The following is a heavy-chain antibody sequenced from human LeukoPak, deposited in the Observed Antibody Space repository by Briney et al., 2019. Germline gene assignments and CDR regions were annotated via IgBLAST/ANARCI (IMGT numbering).Heavy chain of an antibody. D-gene: IGHD2-2*01. CDR1: GGAISSYY. V-gene: IGHV4-59*01. CDR2: IYYSGST. CDR3: ARTVTGCSSTSCYAANWFDP. J-gene: IGHJ5*02. Sequence: SETLSLTCTVSGGAISSYYWSWIRQPPGKGLEWIGYIYYSGSTIYNPSLKSRGTISVDTAKNQFSLKLSSVTAADTAVYYCARTVTGCSSTSCYAANWFDPWGQGTLVTVSS.